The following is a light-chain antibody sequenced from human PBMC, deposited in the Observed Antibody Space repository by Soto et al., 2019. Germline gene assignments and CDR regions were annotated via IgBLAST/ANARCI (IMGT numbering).Light chain of an antibody. J-gene: IGKJ3*01. CDR1: QAIRNS. CDR2: AAS. CDR3: QKYFSAPFT. V-gene: IGKV1-27*01. Sequence: DIQMTQSPSSLSASVGDRVTITCRASQAIRNSLAWYQQKPGKVPSLLIYAASTLQPGVPSRFSGSGSGTDFTLTISSLQPEDVATYYCQKYFSAPFTFGPWTKLGIK.